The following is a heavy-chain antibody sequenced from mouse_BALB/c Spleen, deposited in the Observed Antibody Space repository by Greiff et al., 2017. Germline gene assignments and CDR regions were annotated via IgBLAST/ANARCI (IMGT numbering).Heavy chain of an antibody. V-gene: IGHV5-6-5*01. Sequence: EVNVVESGGGLVKPGGSLKLSCAASGFTFSSYAMSWVRQTPEKRLEWVASISSGGSTYYPDSVKGRFTISRDNARNILYLQMSSLRSEDTAMYYCARGSTTAYAYWGQGTLVTVSA. CDR2: ISSGGST. CDR3: ARGSTTAYAY. J-gene: IGHJ3*01. D-gene: IGHD1-2*01. CDR1: GFTFSSYA.